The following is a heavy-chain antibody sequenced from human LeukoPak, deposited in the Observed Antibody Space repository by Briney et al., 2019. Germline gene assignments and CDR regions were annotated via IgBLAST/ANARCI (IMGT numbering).Heavy chain of an antibody. Sequence: GASVKVSCKASGYTFISYYMHWERQAPGQGLEWMGIINPSGGSTTYAQKLQGRVTMTRDTSTSTVYMELSSLRSEDTAVYYCARDWLHYSGSNYYYMDVWGKGTTVTVSS. D-gene: IGHD3-10*01. V-gene: IGHV1-46*03. CDR1: GYTFISYY. J-gene: IGHJ6*03. CDR3: ARDWLHYSGSNYYYMDV. CDR2: INPSGGST.